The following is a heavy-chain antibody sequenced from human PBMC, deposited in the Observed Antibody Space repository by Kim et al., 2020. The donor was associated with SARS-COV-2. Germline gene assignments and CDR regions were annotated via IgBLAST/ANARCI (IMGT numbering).Heavy chain of an antibody. J-gene: IGHJ4*02. CDR2: ITSGGETI. V-gene: IGHV3-11*01. Sequence: GGSLRLSCAASGFIFADYYMTWIRQAPGKGLEWVSYITSGGETIYYADSVKGRFTISRDNTNNLLYLHMTSLRPEDTAVYYCASGGPLTVFNDHWGRGTLSAVSP. D-gene: IGHD3-16*01. CDR1: GFIFADYY. CDR3: ASGGPLTVFNDH.